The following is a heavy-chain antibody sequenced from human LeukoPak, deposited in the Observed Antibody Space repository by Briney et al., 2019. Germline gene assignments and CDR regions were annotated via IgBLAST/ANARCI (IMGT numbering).Heavy chain of an antibody. V-gene: IGHV4-34*01. CDR1: GGSFDGYY. J-gene: IGHJ4*02. D-gene: IGHD3-3*01. Sequence: PSETLSLTCAVFGGSFDGYYWTWIRQPPEKGLEWIADIDYSGSANYNPSLKSRVSISADTSKDQFSLHLSFVTAADTAVYYCARGLASGYPAVPFDSWGEGTLVTVSS. CDR2: IDYSGSA. CDR3: ARGLASGYPAVPFDS.